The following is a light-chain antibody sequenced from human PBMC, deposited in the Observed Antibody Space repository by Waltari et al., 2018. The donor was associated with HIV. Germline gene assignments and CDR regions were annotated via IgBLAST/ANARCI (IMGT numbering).Light chain of an antibody. J-gene: IGKJ2*01. CDR3: QQRYNRPQT. CDR1: QSISRS. CDR2: DAS. Sequence: EIVLTQSPATLSLSPGERATLSCRACQSISRSLAWYQQKPGQAPRLLIYDASNRATGTPARFSGSGSGTDFTLTIDSPEPEDFAVYYCQQRYNRPQTFGQGTRLEIK. V-gene: IGKV3-11*01.